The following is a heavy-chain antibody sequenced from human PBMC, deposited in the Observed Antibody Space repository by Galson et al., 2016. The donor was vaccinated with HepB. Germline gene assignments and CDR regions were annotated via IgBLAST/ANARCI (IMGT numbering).Heavy chain of an antibody. J-gene: IGHJ6*04. Sequence: CAISGDSVSSNSATWSWIRQSPSRGLEWLGRTYYRSQWYNDYAVSVKSRIIINPDTSKNQFSLQLDSVTPEDTAVYFCARAPRGYAGYAYYGLDVWGKGTTVTVSS. CDR2: TYYRSQWYN. CDR1: GDSVSSNSAT. D-gene: IGHD5-12*01. CDR3: ARAPRGYAGYAYYGLDV. V-gene: IGHV6-1*01.